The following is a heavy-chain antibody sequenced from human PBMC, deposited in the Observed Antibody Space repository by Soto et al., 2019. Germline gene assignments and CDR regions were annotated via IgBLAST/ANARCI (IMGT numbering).Heavy chain of an antibody. J-gene: IGHJ6*02. Sequence: SQTLSLTCAISGDSVSSNSAAWNWIRQSPSRGLEWLGRTYYRSKWYNDYAVSVKSRITINPDTSKNQFSLQLNSVTPEDTAVYYCAREYCSSTSCYANYYYGMDVWGQGTTVTVSS. CDR1: GDSVSSNSAA. V-gene: IGHV6-1*01. CDR2: TYYRSKWYN. D-gene: IGHD2-2*01. CDR3: AREYCSSTSCYANYYYGMDV.